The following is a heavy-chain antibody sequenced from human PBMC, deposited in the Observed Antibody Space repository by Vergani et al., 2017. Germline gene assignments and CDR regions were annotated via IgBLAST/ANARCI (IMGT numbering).Heavy chain of an antibody. CDR2: IKQDGSEK. J-gene: IGHJ4*02. Sequence: EVQLVESGGGLVQPGGSLRLSCAASGFTFSSYSMSCVRQAPREGLEWVANIKQDGSEKYYVDSVKGRFTITRDNAKNSLYLQLNSLRAEATAVYYCASLGEWELPGEFDYWGQGTLVTVSS. CDR3: ASLGEWELPGEFDY. V-gene: IGHV3-7*01. D-gene: IGHD1-26*01. CDR1: GFTFSSYS.